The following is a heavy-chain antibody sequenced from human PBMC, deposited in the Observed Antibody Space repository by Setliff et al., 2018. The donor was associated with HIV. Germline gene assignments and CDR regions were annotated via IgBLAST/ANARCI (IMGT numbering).Heavy chain of an antibody. D-gene: IGHD3-22*01. Sequence: SETLSLTCTVSGVSIRSDVYYWSWIRQPAGKGLEWIGHIYTSGSTNYNPSLKSRVTMSVDTSKDQFSLKLSSVTAADTAVYYCARVVGYYDSSGYPNYYYYYMDVWGKGTTVTVSS. V-gene: IGHV4-61*09. J-gene: IGHJ6*03. CDR3: ARVVGYYDSSGYPNYYYYYMDV. CDR1: GVSIRSDVYY. CDR2: IYTSGST.